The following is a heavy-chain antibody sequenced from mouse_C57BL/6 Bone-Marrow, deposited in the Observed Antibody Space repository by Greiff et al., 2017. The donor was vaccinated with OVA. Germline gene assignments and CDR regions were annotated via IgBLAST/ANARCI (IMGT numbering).Heavy chain of an antibody. Sequence: EVKLMESEGGLVQPGSSMKLSCTASGFTFSDYYMAWVRQVPEKGLEWVANINYDGSSTYYLDSLKSRFIISRDNAKNILYLQMSSLKSEDTATYYCARDRGYGSSYGYFDVWGTGTTVTVSS. CDR2: INYDGSST. V-gene: IGHV5-16*01. D-gene: IGHD1-1*01. CDR3: ARDRGYGSSYGYFDV. CDR1: GFTFSDYY. J-gene: IGHJ1*03.